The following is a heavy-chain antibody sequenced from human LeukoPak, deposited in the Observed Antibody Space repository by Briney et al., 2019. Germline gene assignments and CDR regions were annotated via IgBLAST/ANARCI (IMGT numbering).Heavy chain of an antibody. CDR1: GFTFEDYA. CDR2: ISWNSGSI. CDR3: AKDTEPHLVDYGMDV. V-gene: IGHV3-9*01. D-gene: IGHD1-26*01. J-gene: IGHJ6*02. Sequence: GGSLRLSCAASGFTFEDYAMYWVRQAPGKGLEWVSGISWNSGSIGYADSVKGRFTISRDNAKNSLYLQMNSLRAEDTALYYCAKDTEPHLVDYGMDVWGQGTTVTVSS.